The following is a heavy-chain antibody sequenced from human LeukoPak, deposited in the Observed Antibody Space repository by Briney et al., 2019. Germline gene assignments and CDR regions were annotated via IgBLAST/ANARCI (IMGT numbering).Heavy chain of an antibody. J-gene: IGHJ5*02. V-gene: IGHV4-59*01. CDR3: ARGFPAYDVDTAMAYDP. CDR1: GGSISSYY. CDR2: IYYSGST. Sequence: SETLSLTCTVSGGSISSYYWSWIRQPPGKGLERIRYIYYSGSTNYNPSLKSRVTISVDTSKNQFSLKLSSVTAADTAVYYCARGFPAYDVDTAMAYDPWGQGTLVTVSS. D-gene: IGHD5-18*01.